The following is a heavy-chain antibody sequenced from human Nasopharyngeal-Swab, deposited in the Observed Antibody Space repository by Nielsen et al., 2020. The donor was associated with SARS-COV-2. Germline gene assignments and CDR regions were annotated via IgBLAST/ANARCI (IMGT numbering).Heavy chain of an antibody. J-gene: IGHJ4*02. CDR3: VKDYPELVGSSSIFDY. D-gene: IGHD3-10*01. V-gene: IGHV3-23*01. CDR1: GFTFSGYA. Sequence: GESLKISCAASGFTFSGYAMSWVRQAPEKGLEWVSGINSPGGTYYRDSVKGRFTISKDNSQNTLYLQMDSLRAEDTAIYYCVKDYPELVGSSSIFDYWGQGIQVTVSS. CDR2: INSPGGT.